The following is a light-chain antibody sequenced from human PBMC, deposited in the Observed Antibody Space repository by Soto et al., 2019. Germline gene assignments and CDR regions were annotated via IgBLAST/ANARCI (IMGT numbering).Light chain of an antibody. CDR2: GAS. CDR1: QSVSRYY. V-gene: IGKV3D-7*01. Sequence: TVLTQSPATLSLSPGERATLSCRASQSVSRYYLSWYQQRPGQPPRLLIYGASTRATGIPARFSGSGSGAVFTRTINTLHVEDFAVYYCKQALSFGGGTRVETK. J-gene: IGKJ4*01. CDR3: KQALS.